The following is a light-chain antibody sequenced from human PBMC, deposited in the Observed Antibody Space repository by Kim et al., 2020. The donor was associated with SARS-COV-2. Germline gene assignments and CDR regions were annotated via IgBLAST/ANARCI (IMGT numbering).Light chain of an antibody. CDR1: SSNIGSHT. CDR3: SAWDDSLNVWV. V-gene: IGLV1-44*01. Sequence: GQRVTISCSGSSSNIGSHTLNWYQQLPGAAPKLLIYTNSRRPSGVPDRFSASKSGTSGSLAISGLQSEDEADYYCSAWDDSLNVWVFGGGTKLTVL. J-gene: IGLJ3*02. CDR2: TNS.